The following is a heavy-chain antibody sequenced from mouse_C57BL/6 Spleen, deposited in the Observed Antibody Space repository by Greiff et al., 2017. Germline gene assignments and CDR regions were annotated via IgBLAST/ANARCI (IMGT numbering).Heavy chain of an antibody. Sequence: VQLQQSGPELVKPGASVKISCKASGYAFSSSWMHWVKQRPGKGLEWIGRIYPGNGDTNYNGKFKGKATLTADKSSSTAYMQLSSLTSEDSAVYFCAREKRYYGSSCLDVWGTGTTVTVSS. CDR1: GYAFSSSW. CDR3: AREKRYYGSSCLDV. D-gene: IGHD1-1*01. J-gene: IGHJ1*03. CDR2: IYPGNGDT. V-gene: IGHV1-82*01.